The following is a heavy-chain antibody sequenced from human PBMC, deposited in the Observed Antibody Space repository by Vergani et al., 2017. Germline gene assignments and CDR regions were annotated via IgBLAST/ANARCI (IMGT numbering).Heavy chain of an antibody. J-gene: IGHJ6*03. Sequence: QVQLVQSGAEVKKPGSSVKVSCKASGGTFSSYAISWVRQAPGQGLEWMGRIIPILGIANYAQKFQGRVTITADKSTSTAYMELSSLRSEDTAVYYCARQDYSYSYMDVWGKGTTVTVSS. CDR3: ARQDYSYSYMDV. CDR1: GGTFSSYA. CDR2: IIPILGIA. V-gene: IGHV1-69*04.